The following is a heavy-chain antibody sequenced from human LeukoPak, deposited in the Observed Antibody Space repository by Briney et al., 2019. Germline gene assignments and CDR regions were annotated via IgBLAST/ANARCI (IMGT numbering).Heavy chain of an antibody. J-gene: IGHJ5*02. Sequence: SETLSLTCTVSGASISSSGYYWGWIRQPPGKGLEWIGSIYYSGSTYYNPSLKGRVTISVDTSKNHFSLKLSSVTAADTAVYYCARDVSTDWFDPWGQGTLVTVSS. CDR1: GASISSSGYY. CDR3: ARDVSTDWFDP. V-gene: IGHV4-39*07. CDR2: IYYSGST. D-gene: IGHD2-21*02.